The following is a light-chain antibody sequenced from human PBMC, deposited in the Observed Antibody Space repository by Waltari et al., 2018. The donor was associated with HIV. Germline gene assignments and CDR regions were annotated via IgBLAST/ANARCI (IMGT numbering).Light chain of an antibody. CDR2: DNN. V-gene: IGLV1-40*01. CDR1: RCNPGAGYY. CDR3: QSYDTILSAVV. Sequence: QSVGAQPAYGSRATGQRITISCSGNRCNPGAGYYVHWYQQLPGTAPKVIIYDNNKRPSGVPDRFSGSKSVTSASLAITGLQAEDEAEYYCQSYDTILSAVVFGGWTTLTVL. J-gene: IGLJ3*02.